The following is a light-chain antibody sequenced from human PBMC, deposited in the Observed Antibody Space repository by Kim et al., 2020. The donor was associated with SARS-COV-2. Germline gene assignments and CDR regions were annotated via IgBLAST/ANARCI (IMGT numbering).Light chain of an antibody. J-gene: IGKJ2*01. CDR1: QSLLYSSNSKNY. CDR2: WAS. V-gene: IGKV4-1*01. CDR3: QEYYSTPYN. Sequence: DIVMTQSPDSLAVSLGERATINCKSSQSLLYSSNSKNYLAWYQQKPGQPPKLLIHWASTRESGVPDRFSGSGSGTDFTLTISSLQAEDVAVYYCQEYYSTPYNFGQGTRLEIK.